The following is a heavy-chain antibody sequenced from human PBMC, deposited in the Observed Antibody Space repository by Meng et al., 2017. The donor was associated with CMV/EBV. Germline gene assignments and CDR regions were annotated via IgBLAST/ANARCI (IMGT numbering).Heavy chain of an antibody. J-gene: IGHJ2*01. CDR2: ISYDGSNK. CDR3: ARGGQWLARAWYFDL. Sequence: SGFTFSSYARHWVRQAPGKGLEWVAVISYDGSNKYYADSVKGRFTISRDNSKNTLYLQMNSLRAEDTAVYYCARGGQWLARAWYFDLWGRGTLVTVSS. CDR1: GFTFSSYA. V-gene: IGHV3-30-3*01. D-gene: IGHD6-19*01.